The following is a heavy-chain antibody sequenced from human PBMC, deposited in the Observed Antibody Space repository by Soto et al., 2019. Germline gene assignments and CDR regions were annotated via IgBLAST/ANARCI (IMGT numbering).Heavy chain of an antibody. CDR1: GFTFSSYA. Sequence: GGSLRLSCAASGFTFSSYAMHWVRQAPGKGLEYVSAISSNGGSTYYANSVKGRFTISRENSKNTLYLQMGSLRAEDMAVYYCARALGIVGSYYFDYWGQGTLVTVSS. J-gene: IGHJ4*02. D-gene: IGHD3-22*01. CDR2: ISSNGGST. V-gene: IGHV3-64*01. CDR3: ARALGIVGSYYFDY.